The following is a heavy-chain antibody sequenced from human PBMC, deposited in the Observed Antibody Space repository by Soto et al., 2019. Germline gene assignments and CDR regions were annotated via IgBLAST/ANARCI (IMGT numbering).Heavy chain of an antibody. V-gene: IGHV1-18*01. D-gene: IGHD2-15*01. CDR2: ISAYNGNT. CDR3: VVVVAATLIDP. J-gene: IGHJ5*02. Sequence: ASVKVSCKASGYTFTSYGISWVRQAPGQGLEWMGWISAYNGNTNYAQKFQGRVTMTEDTSTDTAYMELSSLRSEDTAVYYCVVVVAATLIDPWGQGTLVTVSS. CDR1: GYTFTSYG.